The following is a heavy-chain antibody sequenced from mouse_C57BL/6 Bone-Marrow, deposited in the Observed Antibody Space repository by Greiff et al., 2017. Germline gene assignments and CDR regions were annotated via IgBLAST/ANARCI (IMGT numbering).Heavy chain of an antibody. CDR2: IDPENGDT. CDR1: GFNIKDDY. Sequence: VQLQQSGAELVRPGASVKLSCTASGFNIKDDYMHWVKQRPEQGLAWIGWIDPENGDTEYASKFQGKATITADTSSNTAYLQLSSLTSEDTAVYYCTTRTYYDSWFAYWGQGTLVTVSA. CDR3: TTRTYYDSWFAY. V-gene: IGHV14-4*01. J-gene: IGHJ3*01. D-gene: IGHD2-4*01.